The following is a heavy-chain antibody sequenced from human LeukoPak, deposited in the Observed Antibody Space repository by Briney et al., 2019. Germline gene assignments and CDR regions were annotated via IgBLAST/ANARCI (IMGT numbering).Heavy chain of an antibody. D-gene: IGHD3-16*01. Sequence: GASVKVSCKASGYTFTSYGISWVRQAPGQGLEWMGWISAYNGNTNYAQKLQGRVTMTTDTSTSTAYMELRSLRSDDTAVYYCARCPSKYYDYVWGSYRNWFDPWGQGTLVTVSS. V-gene: IGHV1-18*01. CDR2: ISAYNGNT. J-gene: IGHJ5*02. CDR1: GYTFTSYG. CDR3: ARCPSKYYDYVWGSYRNWFDP.